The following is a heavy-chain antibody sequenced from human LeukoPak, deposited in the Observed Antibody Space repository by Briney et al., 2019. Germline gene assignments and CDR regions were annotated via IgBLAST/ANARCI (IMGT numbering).Heavy chain of an antibody. J-gene: IGHJ3*02. V-gene: IGHV4-59*11. CDR1: GGSISNHY. Sequence: PSETLSLTCTVSGGSISNHYWTWIRQPSGKGLEWIGNIFYSGSTYYSPSVKSRVTISLDTSRNQFSLKLNSVTAADTAVYYCAKSNGYGLVDIWGQGTMVTVSS. CDR3: AKSNGYGLVDI. CDR2: IFYSGST. D-gene: IGHD3-10*01.